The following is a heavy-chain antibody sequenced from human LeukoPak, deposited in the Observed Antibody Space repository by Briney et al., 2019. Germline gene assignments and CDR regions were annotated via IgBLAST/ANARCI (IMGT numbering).Heavy chain of an antibody. J-gene: IGHJ4*02. V-gene: IGHV1-46*01. D-gene: IGHD5-24*01. Sequence: ASVKVSCKASGYTFTSYYMHWVRQAPGQGLEWMGIINPSGGSASYAQKSQGRVTMTRDMSTSTVYMELSSLRSEDTAVYYCARSAEMATTTEYYFDYWGQGTLVTVSS. CDR1: GYTFTSYY. CDR3: ARSAEMATTTEYYFDY. CDR2: INPSGGSA.